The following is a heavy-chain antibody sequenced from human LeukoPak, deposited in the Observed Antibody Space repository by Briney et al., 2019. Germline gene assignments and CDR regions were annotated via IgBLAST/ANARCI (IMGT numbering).Heavy chain of an antibody. CDR3: ARTRLASNWFDP. Sequence: GGSLRLSCAASGFTVNSNYMNWVRQAPGKGLEWVSVLYSDGRTYYADSVKGRFTISRDTSKNTLYLQVNSLRAEDTAVYYCARTRLASNWFDPWGQGTLVTVSS. CDR1: GFTVNSNY. D-gene: IGHD6-19*01. V-gene: IGHV3-53*01. CDR2: LYSDGRT. J-gene: IGHJ5*02.